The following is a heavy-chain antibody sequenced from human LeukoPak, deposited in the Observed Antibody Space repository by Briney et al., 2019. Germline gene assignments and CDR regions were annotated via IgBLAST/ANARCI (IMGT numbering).Heavy chain of an antibody. D-gene: IGHD3-10*01. CDR2: IREDGSEK. CDR3: ARELGGHYYGSGSSFDY. J-gene: IGHJ4*02. V-gene: IGHV3-7*01. CDR1: GFSFSNYW. Sequence: GSLRLSCAASGFSFSNYWMSWVRQAPGKGLEWVANIREDGSEKYYVDSVKGRFTISRDNAKNSLYLQMNSLRAEDTAVYYCARELGGHYYGSGSSFDYWGQGTLVTVSS.